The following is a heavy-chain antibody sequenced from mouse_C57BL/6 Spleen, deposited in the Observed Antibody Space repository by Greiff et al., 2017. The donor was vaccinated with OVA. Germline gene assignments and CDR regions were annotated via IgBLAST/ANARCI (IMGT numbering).Heavy chain of an antibody. CDR1: GYSFTSYY. Sequence: QVQLKQSGPELVKPGASVKISCKASGYSFTSYYIHWVKQRPGQGLEWIGWIYPGSGNTKYNEKFKGKATLTADPSSSTAYMQLSSLTSEDSAVYYCARDYGNGMDYWGQGTSVTVSS. V-gene: IGHV1-66*01. CDR3: ARDYGNGMDY. J-gene: IGHJ4*01. D-gene: IGHD2-1*01. CDR2: IYPGSGNT.